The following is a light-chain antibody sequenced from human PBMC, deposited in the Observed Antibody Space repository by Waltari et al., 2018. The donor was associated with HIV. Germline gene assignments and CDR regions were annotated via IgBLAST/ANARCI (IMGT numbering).Light chain of an antibody. CDR1: TGAVTSRYS. Sequence: QTVVTQEPSLTVSPGGTVTLTCASSTGAVTSRYSPNWIQQTPGQAPRALIYNASTKPSRPPSRFSGSLPGCKAALTRTGVQPEDEAEYYCLLYYGGSWVFGGGTKLTVL. V-gene: IGLV7-43*01. J-gene: IGLJ3*02. CDR3: LLYYGGSWV. CDR2: NAS.